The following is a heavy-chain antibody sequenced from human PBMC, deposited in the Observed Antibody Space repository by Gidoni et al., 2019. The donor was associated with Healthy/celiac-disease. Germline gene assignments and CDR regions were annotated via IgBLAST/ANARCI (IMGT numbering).Heavy chain of an antibody. J-gene: IGHJ4*02. V-gene: IGHV4-39*01. CDR2: IYYSGST. D-gene: IGHD6-19*01. Sequence: QLQLQESGPGLVKPSETLSLTCTVSGGSISSSSYYWGWIRQPPGKGLEWIGSIYYSGSTYYNPSLKSRVTISVDTSKNQFSLKLSSVTAADTAVYYCARRIAVAGSGFDYWGQGTLVTVSS. CDR3: ARRIAVAGSGFDY. CDR1: GGSISSSSYY.